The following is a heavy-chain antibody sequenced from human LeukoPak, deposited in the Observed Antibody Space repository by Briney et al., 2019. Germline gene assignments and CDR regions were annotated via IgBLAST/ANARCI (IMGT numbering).Heavy chain of an antibody. V-gene: IGHV3-23*01. D-gene: IGHD3-22*01. CDR3: LREPYYYDSSDFEGQ. J-gene: IGHJ4*02. CDR2: ISGSGGST. Sequence: PGGSLRLSCAASGFTFSSYAMSWVRQAPGKGLEWVSAISGSGGSTYYADSVKGRFTISRDNSKNTLYLQMNSLRVEDTAMYYCLREPYYYDSSDFEGQWGQGALVTVSS. CDR1: GFTFSSYA.